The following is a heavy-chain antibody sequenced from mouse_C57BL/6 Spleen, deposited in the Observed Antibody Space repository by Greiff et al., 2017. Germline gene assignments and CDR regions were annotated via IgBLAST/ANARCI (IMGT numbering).Heavy chain of an antibody. J-gene: IGHJ2*01. Sequence: QVQLKESGPELVKPGASVKISCKASGYAFSSSWMNWVKQRPGKGLEWIGRIYPGDGDTNYNGKFKGKATLTADKSSSTAYMQLSSLTSEDSAVYFCARVGSSPYFYYWGQGTTLTVSS. D-gene: IGHD1-1*01. CDR2: IYPGDGDT. CDR1: GYAFSSSW. CDR3: ARVGSSPYFYY. V-gene: IGHV1-82*01.